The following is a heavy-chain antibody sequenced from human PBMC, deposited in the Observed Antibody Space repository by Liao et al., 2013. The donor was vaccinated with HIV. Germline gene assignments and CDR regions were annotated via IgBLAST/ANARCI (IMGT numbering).Heavy chain of an antibody. CDR2: IYTSGST. CDR1: GGSISSGSYY. D-gene: IGHD4-11*01. Sequence: QVQLQESGPGLVKPSQTLSLTCTVSGGSISSGSYYWSWIRQPAGKGLEWIGRIYTSGSTNYNPSLKSRVTISVDTSKNQFSLKLSSVTAADTAVYYCARGLALYSNPLFDYWGQGTLVTVSS. J-gene: IGHJ4*02. V-gene: IGHV4-61*02. CDR3: ARGLALYSNPLFDY.